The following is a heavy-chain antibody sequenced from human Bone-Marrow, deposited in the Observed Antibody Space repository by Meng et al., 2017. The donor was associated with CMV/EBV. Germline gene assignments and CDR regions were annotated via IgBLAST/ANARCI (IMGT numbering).Heavy chain of an antibody. V-gene: IGHV3-74*01. J-gene: IGHJ4*02. Sequence: GESLKISCAASGFTFSSYWMHWVRQAPGKGLVWVSRINSDGSSTSYADSVKGRFTISRDNAKNRLYLEMNSLRADDTAVYYCVRPYCDSTTCYPYFDYWGQGTLVTVSS. D-gene: IGHD2-2*01. CDR1: GFTFSSYW. CDR3: VRPYCDSTTCYPYFDY. CDR2: INSDGSST.